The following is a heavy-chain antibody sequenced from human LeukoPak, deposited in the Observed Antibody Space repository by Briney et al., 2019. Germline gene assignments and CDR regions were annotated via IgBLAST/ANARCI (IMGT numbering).Heavy chain of an antibody. CDR1: GGSISSYY. CDR3: ARGDHSWSLFYFFVDY. D-gene: IGHD1-26*01. V-gene: IGHV4-59*12. J-gene: IGHJ4*02. CDR2: IYHSGST. Sequence: SETLSLTCTVSGGSISSYYWSWIRQPPGKGLEWIGYIYHSGSTKYNPSLKSRVTISEDTSKNQFSLKLSSVTAADTAVYYCARGDHSWSLFYFFVDYWGQGTLVTVSS.